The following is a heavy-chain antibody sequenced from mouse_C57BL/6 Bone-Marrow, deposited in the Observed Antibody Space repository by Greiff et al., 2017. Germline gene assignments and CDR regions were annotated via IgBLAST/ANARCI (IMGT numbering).Heavy chain of an antibody. V-gene: IGHV14-4*01. Sequence: EVQLQESGAELVRPGASVKLSCTASGFNIKDDYMHWVKQRPEQGLAWIGWIDPENGDTEYASKFQGKATITADTSSNTAYLQLSSLTSEDTAVYYCTTCYGSRDYYAMDYWGQGTSVTVSS. CDR3: TTCYGSRDYYAMDY. D-gene: IGHD1-1*01. CDR1: GFNIKDDY. CDR2: IDPENGDT. J-gene: IGHJ4*01.